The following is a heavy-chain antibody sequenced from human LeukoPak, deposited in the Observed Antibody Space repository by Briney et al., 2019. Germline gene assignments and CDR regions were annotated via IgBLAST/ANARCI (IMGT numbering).Heavy chain of an antibody. Sequence: GGSPRLSCAASGFSFSNYWMSWVRRAPGKGLEWVANIKQDGSEKNYLDSVKGRVTISRDSAKNSLYLQMNSLRVEDTAVYYCARDRGSQSMDVWGQGTTVTVSS. CDR3: ARDRGSQSMDV. CDR1: GFSFSNYW. V-gene: IGHV3-7*01. CDR2: IKQDGSEK. D-gene: IGHD1-26*01. J-gene: IGHJ6*02.